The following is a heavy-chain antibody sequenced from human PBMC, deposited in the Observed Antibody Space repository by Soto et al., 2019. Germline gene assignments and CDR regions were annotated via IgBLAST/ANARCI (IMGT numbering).Heavy chain of an antibody. CDR2: INHSGST. D-gene: IGHD2-8*02. V-gene: IGHV4-34*01. CDR1: GGSFSAYY. Sequence: QVQLQQWGAGLLKPSETLSLTCAVYGGSFSAYYWSWIRQPPGKGLEWIGEINHSGSTNYNPSLKSLVTISVYTSKNQFPLTLSSVTAAGRAVYYCARGQSSLLLDCWGQGILVTVSS. J-gene: IGHJ4*02. CDR3: ARGQSSLLLDC.